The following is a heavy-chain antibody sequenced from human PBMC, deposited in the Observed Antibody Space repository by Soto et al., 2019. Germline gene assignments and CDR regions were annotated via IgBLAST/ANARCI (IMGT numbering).Heavy chain of an antibody. Sequence: GGSLRLSCAASGFTFSSYSLSWLRQAPGKGLEWVSGNSGSGQTTHYRDSVKGRFTISKDNFRNTLYLQVNSLRADDTAVYFCAKSRGDSWTTYFFDYWGQGALVTVSS. V-gene: IGHV3-23*01. CDR1: GFTFSSYS. J-gene: IGHJ4*02. D-gene: IGHD4-4*01. CDR2: NSGSGQTT. CDR3: AKSRGDSWTTYFFDY.